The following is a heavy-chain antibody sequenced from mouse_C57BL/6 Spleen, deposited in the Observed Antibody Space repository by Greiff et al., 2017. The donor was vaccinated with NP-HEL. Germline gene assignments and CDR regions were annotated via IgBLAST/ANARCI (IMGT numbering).Heavy chain of an antibody. CDR3: ARSGYDYPYYAMDY. CDR2: INPYNGGT. D-gene: IGHD2-4*01. CDR1: GYTFPDYY. J-gene: IGHJ4*01. V-gene: IGHV1-19*01. Sequence: EVQLQQSGPVLVKPGASVKMSCKASGYTFPDYYMNWVKQSHGKSLEWIGVINPYNGGTSSNQKFKGKATLTVDKSSSTAYMELNSLTSEDSAVYYCARSGYDYPYYAMDYWGQGTSVTVSS.